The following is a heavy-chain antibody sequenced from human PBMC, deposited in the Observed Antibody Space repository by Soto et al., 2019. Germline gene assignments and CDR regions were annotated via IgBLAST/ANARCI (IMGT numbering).Heavy chain of an antibody. J-gene: IGHJ4*02. CDR1: GFTFSSYA. CDR3: AKTVMATWCYFDY. CDR2: ISGSGGST. V-gene: IGHV3-23*01. D-gene: IGHD2-21*01. Sequence: EVQLLESGGGLVQPGGSLRLSCAASGFTFSSYAMSWVRQAPGKGLEWVSAISGSGGSTYYADSVKGRFTISRDNSKNTLYLQMNSLRAEDTAVYYWAKTVMATWCYFDYWGQGTLVTVSS.